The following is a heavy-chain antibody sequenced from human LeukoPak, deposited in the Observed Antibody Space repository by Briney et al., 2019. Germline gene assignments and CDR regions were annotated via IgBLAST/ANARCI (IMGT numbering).Heavy chain of an antibody. D-gene: IGHD4-17*01. Sequence: SETLSLTCTISGGSISSYYWSWIRQPPGKGLEWIGYIYYSGSTNYNPSLKSRVTISIDTSKKHFFLKLKSVTAADTAVYYCATGYGDFRVEGRYFYSWGQGTLVTVSS. CDR3: ATGYGDFRVEGRYFYS. J-gene: IGHJ4*02. CDR1: GGSISSYY. V-gene: IGHV4-59*01. CDR2: IYYSGST.